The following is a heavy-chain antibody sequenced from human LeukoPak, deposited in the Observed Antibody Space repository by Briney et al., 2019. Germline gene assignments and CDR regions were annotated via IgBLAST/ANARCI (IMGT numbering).Heavy chain of an antibody. V-gene: IGHV4-34*01. CDR3: ARGLEQQLVLFDY. J-gene: IGHJ4*02. D-gene: IGHD6-13*01. CDR1: GGSFSGYY. Sequence: SETLSLTCAVYGGSFSGYYWSWIRQPPGKGLEWIGEINHSGSINYNPSLKSRVTISVDTSKNQFSLKLSSVTAADTAVYYCARGLEQQLVLFDYWGQGTLVTVSS. CDR2: INHSGSI.